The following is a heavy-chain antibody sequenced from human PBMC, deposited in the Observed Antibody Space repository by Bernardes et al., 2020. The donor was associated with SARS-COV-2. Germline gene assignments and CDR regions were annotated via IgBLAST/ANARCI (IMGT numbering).Heavy chain of an antibody. CDR2: ISYDGSNK. CDR1: GFTFSSYA. Sequence: GGSLRLSCAASGFTFSSYAMHWVRQAPGKGLEWVAVISYDGSNKYYADSVKGRFTISRDNSKNTLYLQMNSLRAEDTAVYYCAREGTYYDFWRPYYYMDVCGKGTTVTVSS. CDR3: AREGTYYDFWRPYYYMDV. V-gene: IGHV3-30*04. D-gene: IGHD3-3*01. J-gene: IGHJ6*03.